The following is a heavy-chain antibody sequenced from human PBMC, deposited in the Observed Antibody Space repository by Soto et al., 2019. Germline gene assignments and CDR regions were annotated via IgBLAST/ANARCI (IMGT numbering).Heavy chain of an antibody. CDR3: ARDRSGLDV. CDR2: MNPNSGDT. CDR1: GYTFTSYE. V-gene: IGHV1-8*01. D-gene: IGHD3-16*02. Sequence: QMQLVQSGAEVKKPVASVKVSCTASGYTFTSYEINWVRQATGQGLESMGLMNPNSGDTGYAHKFQGSVTITRDTSINTAYMELNSLRSEDTAVYYCARDRSGLDVWGQVTTVTFSS. J-gene: IGHJ6*02.